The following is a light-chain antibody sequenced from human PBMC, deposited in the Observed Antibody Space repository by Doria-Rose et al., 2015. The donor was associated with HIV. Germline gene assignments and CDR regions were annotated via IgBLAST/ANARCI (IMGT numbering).Light chain of an antibody. CDR2: DGS. CDR1: QSFSSTY. Sequence: EIVMTQSPGTLSLSPGERATLSCRASQSFSSTYLAWYQQKPGQAPSLLIYDGSTRATGIPDRFSASGSGTDFTLTINRLEPEDFAVYYCHQYGTSWTFGQGTKVEI. CDR3: HQYGTSWT. V-gene: IGKV3-20*01. J-gene: IGKJ1*01.